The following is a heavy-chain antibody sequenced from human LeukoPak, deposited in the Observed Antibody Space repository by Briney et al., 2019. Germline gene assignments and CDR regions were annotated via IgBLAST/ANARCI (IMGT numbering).Heavy chain of an antibody. Sequence: PGGSLRLSCAASGFTFSSYGMHWVRQAPGKGLEWVAFIRYDGSNKYYADSVKGRFTISRDNSKNTLYLQMNSLRAEDTAVYYCAKGNTAMAPIDYWGQGTLVTVSS. CDR3: AKGNTAMAPIDY. D-gene: IGHD5-18*01. V-gene: IGHV3-30*02. CDR1: GFTFSSYG. CDR2: IRYDGSNK. J-gene: IGHJ4*02.